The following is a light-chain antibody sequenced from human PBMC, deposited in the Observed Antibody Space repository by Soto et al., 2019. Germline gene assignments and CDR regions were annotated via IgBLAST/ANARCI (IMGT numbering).Light chain of an antibody. V-gene: IGLV2-14*03. CDR2: YVY. CDR3: SAYTVSRTYV. Sequence: QSALTQPASVSGSPGQSITISCTGTSSDVGAYNFVSWHQQHPGKAPKLMIYYVYDRPSGISYRFSGSKSGNTASLTISGLQGEDEADYYCSAYTVSRTYVFGTGTKVTVL. J-gene: IGLJ1*01. CDR1: SSDVGAYNF.